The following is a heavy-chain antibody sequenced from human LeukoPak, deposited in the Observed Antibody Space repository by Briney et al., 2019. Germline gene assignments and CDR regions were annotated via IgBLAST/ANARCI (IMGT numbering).Heavy chain of an antibody. CDR3: AKDGRTIFGVVIASFDY. CDR1: GFTFSSYA. Sequence: GGSLRLSCAASGFTFSSYAMSWVRQAPGKGLEWVSAISGSGGSTYYADSVKGRFTISKDNSKNTLYLQMNSLRAEDTAVYYCAKDGRTIFGVVIASFDYWGQGTLVTVSS. V-gene: IGHV3-23*01. D-gene: IGHD3-3*01. J-gene: IGHJ4*02. CDR2: ISGSGGST.